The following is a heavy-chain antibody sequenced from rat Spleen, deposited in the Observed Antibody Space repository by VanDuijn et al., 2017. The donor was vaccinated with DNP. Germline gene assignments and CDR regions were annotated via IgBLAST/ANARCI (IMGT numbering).Heavy chain of an antibody. Sequence: EVQLVESGGDLVQPGRSLKLFCAASGFTFSDCKMAWVRQAPGKGLEWVASIVNDGSRTYYRDSVKGRFTISRDNAKNTLYLQMNSLRSEDTATYYCARGNTNYPYWYFDFWGPGTMVTVSS. J-gene: IGHJ1*01. D-gene: IGHD1-4*01. CDR2: IVNDGSRT. CDR3: ARGNTNYPYWYFDF. CDR1: GFTFSDCK. V-gene: IGHV5-7*01.